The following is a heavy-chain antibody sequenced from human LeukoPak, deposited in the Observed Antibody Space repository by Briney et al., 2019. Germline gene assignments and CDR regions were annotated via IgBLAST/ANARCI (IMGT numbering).Heavy chain of an antibody. D-gene: IGHD1-26*01. Sequence: NPSETLSLTCTVSGGSISSYYWSWIRQPPGKGLEWIGYIYYSGSTNYNPSLKSRVTISVDTSKNQFSLKLSSVTAADTAVYYCARAGSGSYYARGMIAFDIWGQGTMVTVSS. J-gene: IGHJ3*02. CDR1: GGSISSYY. V-gene: IGHV4-59*01. CDR2: IYYSGST. CDR3: ARAGSGSYYARGMIAFDI.